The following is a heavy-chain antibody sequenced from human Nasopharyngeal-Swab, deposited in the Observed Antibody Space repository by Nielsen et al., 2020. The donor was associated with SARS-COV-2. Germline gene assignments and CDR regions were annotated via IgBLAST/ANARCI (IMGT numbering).Heavy chain of an antibody. V-gene: IGHV3-23*01. J-gene: IGHJ6*02. CDR3: AKGVVIDSGFDAYYSNGMDV. Sequence: GESLKISCAASGFTFNNYAMNWVRQAPGKGLEWVSIISVSGATTHYADSVKGRFTISRDNSKNTLYLQMSSLRADDTAVYYCAKGVVIDSGFDAYYSNGMDVWGQGTSVTVSS. D-gene: IGHD5-12*01. CDR1: GFTFNNYA. CDR2: ISVSGATT.